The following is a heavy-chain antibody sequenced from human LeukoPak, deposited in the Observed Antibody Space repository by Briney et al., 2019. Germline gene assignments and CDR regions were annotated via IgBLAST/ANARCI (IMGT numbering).Heavy chain of an antibody. D-gene: IGHD1-26*01. Sequence: SGGSLRLSCAASGFIFRDYSMNWVRQAPGKGLEWISPISSSSNTIYYADSVKGRFTISRHNAKNALYLQMNSLRAEDTAVYYCAKRRGGSYYDAFDIWGQGTVVTVSS. V-gene: IGHV3-48*01. CDR2: ISSSSNTI. J-gene: IGHJ3*02. CDR3: AKRRGGSYYDAFDI. CDR1: GFIFRDYS.